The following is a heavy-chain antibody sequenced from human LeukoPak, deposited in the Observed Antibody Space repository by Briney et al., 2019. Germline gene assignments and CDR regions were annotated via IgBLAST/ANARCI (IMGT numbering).Heavy chain of an antibody. Sequence: GGSLRLSCAASGFNFNNYAMSWVRQAPGKGLEWVSHIVASSGATFYADSVKGRFTISRDHSKNTLYLQMNSLRAEDTALYYCAKGGYGYVEVGYFDSWGQGTLVTVSS. CDR3: AKGGYGYVEVGYFDS. V-gene: IGHV3-23*01. CDR2: IVASSGAT. CDR1: GFNFNNYA. J-gene: IGHJ4*02. D-gene: IGHD5-12*01.